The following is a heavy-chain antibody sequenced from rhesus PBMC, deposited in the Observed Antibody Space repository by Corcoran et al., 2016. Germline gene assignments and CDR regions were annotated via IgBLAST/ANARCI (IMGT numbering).Heavy chain of an antibody. CDR3: ARESGSYYLDAFDF. J-gene: IGHJ3*01. V-gene: IGHV4-173*01. CDR1: GGSISSNY. CDR2: VSGSGGST. Sequence: QLQLQESGPGLVKPSETLSLTCAVSGGSISSNYWSWIRQPPGKGLEWIGRVSGSGGSTDYNHSLKSRVTIETDPSKNQFSLKLSSVTAADTAVYYCARESGSYYLDAFDFWGQGLRVTVSS. D-gene: IGHD3-16*01.